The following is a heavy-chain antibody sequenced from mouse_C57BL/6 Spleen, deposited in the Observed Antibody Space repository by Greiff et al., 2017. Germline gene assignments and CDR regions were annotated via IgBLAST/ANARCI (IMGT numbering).Heavy chain of an antibody. CDR2: ISSGSSTI. D-gene: IGHD1-1*02. V-gene: IGHV5-17*01. CDR1: GFTFSDYG. Sequence: EVKLMESGGGLVKPGGSLKLSCAASGFTFSDYGMHWVRQAPEKGLEWVAYISSGSSTIYYADTAKGRFTISRDNAKNTLFLQMTSLRSEDTAMYYCARGWNWYFDVWGTGTTVTVSS. CDR3: ARGWNWYFDV. J-gene: IGHJ1*03.